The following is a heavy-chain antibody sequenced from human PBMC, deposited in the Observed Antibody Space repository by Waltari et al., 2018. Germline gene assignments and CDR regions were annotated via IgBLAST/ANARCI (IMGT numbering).Heavy chain of an antibody. CDR2: INHSGST. CDR3: ARGWGYEFWSGYLNY. D-gene: IGHD3-3*01. V-gene: IGHV4-34*01. CDR1: GGSFSGYY. Sequence: QVQLQQWGAGLLKPSETLSLTCAVYGGSFSGYYWSWIRQPPGKGLEWIGEINHSGSTNYNPALKSRGTISVDTSKNQCSLKLSSVTAADTAVYYCARGWGYEFWSGYLNYWGQGTLVTVSS. J-gene: IGHJ4*02.